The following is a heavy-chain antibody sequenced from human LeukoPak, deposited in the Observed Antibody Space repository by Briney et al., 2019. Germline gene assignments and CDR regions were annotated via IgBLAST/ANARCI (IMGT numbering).Heavy chain of an antibody. CDR3: VGGAVYYFDC. Sequence: GGSLRLSCAASGFTFNDHYMDWVRQAPGKGLEWVGRIRNKANSYTTEYAASVKGRFTVSRDNSKNSLYLQMNSLKTEDTAVYYCVGGAVYYFDCWGQGTLVTVSS. J-gene: IGHJ4*02. CDR2: IRNKANSYTT. CDR1: GFTFNDHY. V-gene: IGHV3-72*01.